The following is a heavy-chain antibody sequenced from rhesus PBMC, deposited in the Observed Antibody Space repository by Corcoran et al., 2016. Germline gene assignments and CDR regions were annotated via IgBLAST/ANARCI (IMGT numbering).Heavy chain of an antibody. CDR1: GGSFSSYW. CDR3: ARRPSGYYFDY. J-gene: IGHJ4*01. D-gene: IGHD5-24*01. V-gene: IGHV4-80*01. Sequence: QVQLQESGPGLVKPSETLSLTCAVSGGSFSSYWWSWIRQPHGMGLEWLGKINGKMGSTNYHPSLKSRVTVSKDASKNQFSLKLSSVTAADTAVYYCARRPSGYYFDYWGQGVLVTVSS. CDR2: INGKMGST.